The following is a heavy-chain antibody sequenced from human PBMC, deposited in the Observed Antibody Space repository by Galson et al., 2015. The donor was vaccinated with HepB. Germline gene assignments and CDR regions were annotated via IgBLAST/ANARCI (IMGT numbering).Heavy chain of an antibody. CDR3: ARLWTNEDY. J-gene: IGHJ4*02. V-gene: IGHV4-59*12. D-gene: IGHD1-1*01. CDR1: GGSISSYY. Sequence: QVQLQESGPGLVKPSETLSLTCTVSGGSISSYYWSWIRQPPGKGLEWIGYIYYSGSTNYNPSLKSRVTISVDTSKNQFSLKLSSVTAADTAVYYCARLWTNEDYWGQGTLVTVSS. CDR2: IYYSGST.